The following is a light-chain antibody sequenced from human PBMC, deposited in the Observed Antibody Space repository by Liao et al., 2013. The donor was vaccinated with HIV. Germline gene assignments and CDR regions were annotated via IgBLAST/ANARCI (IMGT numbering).Light chain of an antibody. Sequence: SDELTQPSSVSVSPGQTATITCSGDELGDKYASWYQQRPGQSPVLVIYQDNKRPSGIPERFSGSNSGNTATLTISRVEAGDEADYFCQVWDRSSEHVVFGGGTKLTVL. J-gene: IGLJ2*01. CDR2: QDN. CDR1: ELGDKY. V-gene: IGLV3-1*01. CDR3: QVWDRSSEHVV.